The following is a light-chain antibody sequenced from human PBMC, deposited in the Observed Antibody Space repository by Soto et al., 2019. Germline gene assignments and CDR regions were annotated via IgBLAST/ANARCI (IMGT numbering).Light chain of an antibody. CDR1: SSDVGSYNL. CDR3: CSYAGSSPV. CDR2: EVS. V-gene: IGLV2-23*02. Sequence: LTQPASVSGSPGQSITISCTGTSSDVGSYNLVSWYQQHPGKAPKLMIYEVSKRPSGVSNRFSGSKSGNTASLTISGLQAEDEADYYCCSYAGSSPVFGTGTKVTVL. J-gene: IGLJ1*01.